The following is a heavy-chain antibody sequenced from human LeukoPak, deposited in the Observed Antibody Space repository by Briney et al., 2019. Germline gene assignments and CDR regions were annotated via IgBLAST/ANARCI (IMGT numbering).Heavy chain of an antibody. CDR3: ASRAGYTGSWSAFDH. CDR2: IKQHGSEK. CDR1: TFTLNNYW. J-gene: IGHJ4*02. D-gene: IGHD6-13*01. V-gene: IGHV3-7*05. Sequence: GGSLRLSCTASTFTLNNYWMSWVRQAPGKGLEWVANIKQHGSEKYYVDSVKGRFTISRDNAKNSLFLQMNNLRAEDTAVYYCASRAGYTGSWSAFDHWGQGTLVTVSS.